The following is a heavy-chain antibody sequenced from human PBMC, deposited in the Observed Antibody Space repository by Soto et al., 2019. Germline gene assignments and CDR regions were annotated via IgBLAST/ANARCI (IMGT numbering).Heavy chain of an antibody. CDR2: ISYDGGGT. CDR1: GFTFSSCA. D-gene: IGHD1-26*01. J-gene: IGHJ4*02. CDR3: AKISTTTSQTDY. V-gene: IGHV3-23*01. Sequence: EVQLLESGGGLVQPGGSLRLSCSGSGFTFSSCAMSWVRQAPGKGLEWVSAISYDGGGTYYADSVKGRFTMSRDNSKNTLYLHMNSLRGEDTAIYYCAKISTTTSQTDYWGQGTLVTVSS.